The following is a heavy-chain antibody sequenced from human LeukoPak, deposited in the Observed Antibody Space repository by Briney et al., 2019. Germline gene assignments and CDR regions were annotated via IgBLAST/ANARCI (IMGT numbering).Heavy chain of an antibody. J-gene: IGHJ3*02. V-gene: IGHV4-59*12. CDR1: GGSINDYY. Sequence: SETLSLTCTVSGGSINDYYWSWIRQPPGEGLEWIGNIYYSGTTSYNPSLESRVTISVDTSKNQFSLKLSSVTAADTAVYYCARLTPYSSFIDIWGQGTMVTVSS. CDR2: IYYSGTT. D-gene: IGHD6-6*01. CDR3: ARLTPYSSFIDI.